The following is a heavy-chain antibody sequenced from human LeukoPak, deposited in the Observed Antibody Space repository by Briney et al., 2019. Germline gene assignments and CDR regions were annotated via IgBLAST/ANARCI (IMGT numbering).Heavy chain of an antibody. CDR1: GYTFSDFG. J-gene: IGHJ4*02. CDR3: ARDLPPYYFDY. V-gene: IGHV1-69*04. Sequence: SVKVSCKASGYTFSDFGINWVRQAPGQGLEWMGRIIPILGIANYAQKFQGRVTITADKSTSTAYMDLSSLRSEDTAVYYCARDLPPYYFDYWGQGTLVTVSS. CDR2: IIPILGIA.